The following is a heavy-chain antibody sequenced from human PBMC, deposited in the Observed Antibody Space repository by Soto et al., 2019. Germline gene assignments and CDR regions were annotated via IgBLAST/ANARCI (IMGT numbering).Heavy chain of an antibody. Sequence: QVQLQESGPGLVKPSETLSLTCAVSGDSISSYYCMWIRQPPGQGLESIGYLYYGRRANYTPPLKSHFTSSVDTSANECSLTLRSMSAADAAVDYGALRSRAVAPEHWGEGTLVTVSS. CDR3: ALRSRAVAPEH. J-gene: IGHJ4*02. CDR2: LYYGRRA. D-gene: IGHD6-13*01. CDR1: GDSISSYY. V-gene: IGHV4-59*12.